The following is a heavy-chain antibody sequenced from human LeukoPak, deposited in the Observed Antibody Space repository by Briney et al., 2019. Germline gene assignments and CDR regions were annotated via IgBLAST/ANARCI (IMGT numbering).Heavy chain of an antibody. CDR1: GGSISSYY. Sequence: SETPSLTCTVSGGSISSYYWSWIRQPPGKGLEWIGYIYYSGSTNYNPSLKSRVTISVDTSKNQFSLKLSSVTVADTAVYYCASYLIVGATYYFDYWGQGTLVTVSS. J-gene: IGHJ4*02. CDR3: ASYLIVGATYYFDY. V-gene: IGHV4-59*01. D-gene: IGHD1-26*01. CDR2: IYYSGST.